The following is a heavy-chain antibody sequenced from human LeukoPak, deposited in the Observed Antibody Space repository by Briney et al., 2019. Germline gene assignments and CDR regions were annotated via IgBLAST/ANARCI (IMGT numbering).Heavy chain of an antibody. J-gene: IGHJ6*03. V-gene: IGHV4-39*01. D-gene: IGHD6-19*01. CDR3: AQVAGTPYYYYYYMDV. Sequence: NPSETLSLTCTVSGGSINSSSYYWGWIRQPPGKGLVWFGSIYYSGSTYYNPPLKSRVTISVDTSKNQFSLKLSSVAAADTAVYYCAQVAGTPYYYYYYMDVWGKGTTVTVSS. CDR1: GGSINSSSYY. CDR2: IYYSGST.